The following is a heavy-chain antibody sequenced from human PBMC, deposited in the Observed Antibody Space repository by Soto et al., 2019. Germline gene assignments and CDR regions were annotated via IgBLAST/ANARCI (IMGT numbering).Heavy chain of an antibody. CDR2: VFYSGHS. D-gene: IGHD5-12*01. CDR1: GGSISSNY. J-gene: IGHJ4*02. Sequence: QVQLQESGPGLVKPSETLSLTCTVSGGSISSNYWSWIRQPPGKGLEWIAYVFYSGHSDYNPSLKSRVTISVDTSKNQFSLTMTSVTAADTAVYYCATGVATTEWDSWGQGTLFTVSS. V-gene: IGHV4-59*08. CDR3: ATGVATTEWDS.